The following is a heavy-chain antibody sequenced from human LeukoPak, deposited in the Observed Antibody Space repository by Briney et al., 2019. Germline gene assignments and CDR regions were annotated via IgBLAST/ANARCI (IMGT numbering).Heavy chain of an antibody. CDR1: GYTFTSYY. D-gene: IGHD2-2*01. J-gene: IGHJ4*02. V-gene: IGHV1-46*01. CDR2: INPSGGST. CDR3: AREPNLKIVVVPAADESFDY. Sequence: APVKVSCKASGYTFTSYYMHWVRQAPGQGLEWMGIINPSGGSTSYAQKFQGRVTMTRDTSTSTVYMELSSLRSEDTAVYYCAREPNLKIVVVPAADESFDYWGQGTLVTVSS.